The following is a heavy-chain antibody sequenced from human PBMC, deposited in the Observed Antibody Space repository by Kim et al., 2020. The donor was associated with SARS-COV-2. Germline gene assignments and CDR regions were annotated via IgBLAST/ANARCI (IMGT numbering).Heavy chain of an antibody. CDR3: VRVGLRLLWFGDSRFDP. CDR1: GGSFSGYY. Sequence: SETLSLTCAVYGGSFSGYYWSWIRQPPGKRLAWIGEINHSGSTHYNPSLKSRVTISVDTSKNQFSLKLSSVTAADTAVYYCVRVGLRLLWFGDSRFDPWGQGTLVTVSS. V-gene: IGHV4-34*01. D-gene: IGHD3-10*01. CDR2: INHSGST. J-gene: IGHJ5*02.